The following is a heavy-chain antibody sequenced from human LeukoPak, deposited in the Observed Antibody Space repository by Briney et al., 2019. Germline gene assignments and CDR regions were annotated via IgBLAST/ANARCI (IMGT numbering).Heavy chain of an antibody. CDR3: ARDTYYYDSSGYSPFPHY. Sequence: ASVKVSCKASGYTFSSYGITWVRQAPGQGLEWMGWISGYNDNTNYAQKLQGRVTMTTDTSTSTAYMELRSLRSDDTAVYYCARDTYYYDSSGYSPFPHYWGQGTLVTVSS. CDR2: ISGYNDNT. CDR1: GYTFSSYG. D-gene: IGHD3-22*01. V-gene: IGHV1-18*01. J-gene: IGHJ4*02.